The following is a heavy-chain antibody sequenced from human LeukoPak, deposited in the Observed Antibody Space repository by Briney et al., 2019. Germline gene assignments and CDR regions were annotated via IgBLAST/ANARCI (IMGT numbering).Heavy chain of an antibody. CDR3: ARVHSYCSSTSCLDY. D-gene: IGHD2-2*01. V-gene: IGHV1-18*01. CDR2: ISAYNGNS. J-gene: IGHJ4*02. Sequence: ASVKVSCKASGYTFTSYGISWVRQAPGQGLEWMGWISAYNGNSNYAQKFQGRVTMTTDTSTSTGYMELRSLRSDDTAVYYCARVHSYCSSTSCLDYWGQGTLVTISS. CDR1: GYTFTSYG.